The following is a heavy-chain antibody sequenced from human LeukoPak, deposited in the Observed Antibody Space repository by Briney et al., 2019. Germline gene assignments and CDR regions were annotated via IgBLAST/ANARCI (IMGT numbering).Heavy chain of an antibody. CDR3: ARDLGPGRSNGYYDFWSGYGGNFDY. CDR1: GFTFSSYA. V-gene: IGHV3-30-3*01. Sequence: GGSLRLSCAASGFTFSSYAMHWVRQAPGKGLEWVAVISYDGSNKYYADSVKGRFTISRDNSKNTLYLQMNSLRAEDTAVYYCARDLGPGRSNGYYDFWSGYGGNFDYWGQGTLVTVSS. J-gene: IGHJ4*02. CDR2: ISYDGSNK. D-gene: IGHD3-3*01.